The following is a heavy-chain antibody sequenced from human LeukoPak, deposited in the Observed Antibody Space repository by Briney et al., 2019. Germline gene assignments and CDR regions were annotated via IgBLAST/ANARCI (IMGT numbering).Heavy chain of an antibody. J-gene: IGHJ3*02. CDR3: ARPFRAFDI. CDR1: GGTFSSYA. Sequence: EASVKVSCKASGGTFSSYAISWVRQAPGQGLEWMGGIIPIFGTANYAQKFQGRVTMTRNTSISTAYMELSSLRSEDTAVYYCARPFRAFDIWGQGTMVTVSS. D-gene: IGHD2/OR15-2a*01. CDR2: IIPIFGTA. V-gene: IGHV1-69*05.